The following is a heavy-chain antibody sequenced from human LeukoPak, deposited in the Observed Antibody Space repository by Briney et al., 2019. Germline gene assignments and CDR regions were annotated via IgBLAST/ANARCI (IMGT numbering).Heavy chain of an antibody. J-gene: IGHJ5*02. D-gene: IGHD3-3*01. CDR2: IYSGGST. V-gene: IGHV3-53*01. CDR1: EFTFSSYS. Sequence: GGSLRLSCAASEFTFSSYSMSWVRQAPGKGLEWVSVIYSGGSTYYADSVKGRFTISRDSSKNTLYLQMNSLRAEDTAVYYCARGYDYDFSPWGQGTLVTVSS. CDR3: ARGYDYDFSP.